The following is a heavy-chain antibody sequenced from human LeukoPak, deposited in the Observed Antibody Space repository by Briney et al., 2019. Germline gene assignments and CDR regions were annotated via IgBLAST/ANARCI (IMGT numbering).Heavy chain of an antibody. V-gene: IGHV4-31*03. CDR1: GGSISSGGYY. Sequence: PSQTLSLTCTVSGGSISSGGYYWRWIRQHPGKGLEWIGYIYYSGSTYYSPSLKSRVTISVDTSKNQFSLKLSSVTAADTAVYYCAREPLYIYGMDVWGQGTTVTVSS. CDR2: IYYSGST. J-gene: IGHJ6*02. CDR3: AREPLYIYGMDV. D-gene: IGHD4-11*01.